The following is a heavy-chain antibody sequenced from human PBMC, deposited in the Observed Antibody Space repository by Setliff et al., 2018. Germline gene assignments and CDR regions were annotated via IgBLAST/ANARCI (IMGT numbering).Heavy chain of an antibody. V-gene: IGHV1-18*01. Sequence: APVKVSSQASGYTFPSYGVSWVRQAPGEGLEWMGWISAYNGNTNYAQKLQGRVTITTDTSTSTAYMELRSLRSDDTAVYYCARGPPDDVVGPAAAKFDFWGQGTLVTVSS. CDR2: ISAYNGNT. J-gene: IGHJ4*02. D-gene: IGHD2-2*01. CDR1: GYTFPSYG. CDR3: ARGPPDDVVGPAAAKFDF.